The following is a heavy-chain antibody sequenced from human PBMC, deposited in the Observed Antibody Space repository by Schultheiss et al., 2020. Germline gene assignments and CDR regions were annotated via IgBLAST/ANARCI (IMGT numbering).Heavy chain of an antibody. CDR3: ARRGIRAGAIDY. CDR1: GFTFDDYA. V-gene: IGHV3-9*01. CDR2: ISWNSGSI. J-gene: IGHJ4*02. Sequence: GGSLRLSCAASGFTFDDYAMHWVRQAPGKGLEWVSGISWNSGSIGYVDSVKGRFTISRDNAKNSLYLQMNSLRAEDTAVYYCARRGIRAGAIDYWGQGTLVTVSS. D-gene: IGHD6-19*01.